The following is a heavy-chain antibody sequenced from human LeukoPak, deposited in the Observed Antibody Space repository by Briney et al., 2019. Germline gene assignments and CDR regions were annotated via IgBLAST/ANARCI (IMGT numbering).Heavy chain of an antibody. D-gene: IGHD3-10*01. CDR3: ARADASGSKRWFDP. V-gene: IGHV4-59*11. Sequence: PSETLSLTCTVSGGSISSHYWSWIRQPPGKGLEWVGYISYSGSTNYNPSLKSRVTISIDTSRTQFSVKPTSVTAADTALYYCARADASGSKRWFDPWGQGILVIVSS. J-gene: IGHJ5*02. CDR1: GGSISSHY. CDR2: ISYSGST.